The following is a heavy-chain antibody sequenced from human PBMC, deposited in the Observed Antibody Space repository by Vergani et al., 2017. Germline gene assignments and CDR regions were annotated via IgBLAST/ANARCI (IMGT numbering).Heavy chain of an antibody. J-gene: IGHJ4*02. CDR3: ARGAVGYCTSGSCPAI. D-gene: IGHD2-15*01. Sequence: QVQLQESGPGLLKPSQTLSLTCTVPGGSISSGSYYWSWIRQPAGKGLEWIGRIYTSGSTNYNPSLKSRVTISVDTSKNQLSLKLSSVTAADTAVYYCARGAVGYCTSGSCPAIWGQGTLVTVSS. CDR1: GGSISSGSYY. CDR2: IYTSGST. V-gene: IGHV4-61*02.